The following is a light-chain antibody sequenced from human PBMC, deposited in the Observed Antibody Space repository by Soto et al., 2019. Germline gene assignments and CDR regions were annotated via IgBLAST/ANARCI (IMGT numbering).Light chain of an antibody. CDR1: NRDVGSYNL. Sequence: QSVLTQPASVSGSPGQSITIACTGTNRDVGSYNLVSWYQQRPGEAPKLIISEVRNRPSGISYRFTDSKSGNTASLTISGLQAEDEADYYCSSYTTTSTLVFGGGTKLTVL. J-gene: IGLJ3*02. V-gene: IGLV2-14*01. CDR3: SSYTTTSTLV. CDR2: EVR.